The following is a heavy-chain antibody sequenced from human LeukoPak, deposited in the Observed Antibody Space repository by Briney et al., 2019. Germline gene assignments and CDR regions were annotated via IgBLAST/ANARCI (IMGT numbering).Heavy chain of an antibody. J-gene: IGHJ4*02. D-gene: IGHD6-13*01. CDR3: ARKSIVAAGRKPYDY. CDR1: GGPFSGYY. Sequence: KPSETLSLTCAVYGGPFSGYYWSWIRQPPGKGLEWIGEIDHGGRTNSNPSLKSRVTISVDMSKNQFSLRLSSVTAADTAVYYCARKSIVAAGRKPYDYWDQGTLVTVSP. V-gene: IGHV4-34*01. CDR2: IDHGGRT.